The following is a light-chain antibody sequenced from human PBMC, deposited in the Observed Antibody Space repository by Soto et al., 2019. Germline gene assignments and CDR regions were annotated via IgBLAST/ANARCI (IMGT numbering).Light chain of an antibody. V-gene: IGKV3-20*01. CDR3: QQYGSSPRFT. Sequence: EIVLTQSPGTLSLSPGERATLSCRASQSIASSSLAWFQQKPGQAPRLLIYGASSRATGIPDRFSGSGSRTDFTLTITRLEPEYFAVYYCQQYGSSPRFTFGPGTKVDIK. J-gene: IGKJ3*01. CDR1: QSIASSS. CDR2: GAS.